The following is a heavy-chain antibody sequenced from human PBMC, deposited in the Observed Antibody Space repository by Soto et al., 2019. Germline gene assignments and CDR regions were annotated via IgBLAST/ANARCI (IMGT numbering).Heavy chain of an antibody. Sequence: QVQLQQWGAGLLKPSETLSLTCAVYGGSFSGYYWSWIRQPPGKGLEWIGEINHSGSTNYNPSLKSRVTISVDTSKNQFSLKLSSVTAADTAVYYCARGGRWIPPTPNDYWGQGTLVTVSS. CDR3: ARGGRWIPPTPNDY. J-gene: IGHJ4*02. CDR1: GGSFSGYY. CDR2: INHSGST. V-gene: IGHV4-34*01. D-gene: IGHD5-18*01.